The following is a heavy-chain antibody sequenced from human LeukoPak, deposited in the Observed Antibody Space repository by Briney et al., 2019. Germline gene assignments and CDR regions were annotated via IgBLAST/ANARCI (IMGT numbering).Heavy chain of an antibody. V-gene: IGHV1-18*01. CDR2: ISAYNGNT. J-gene: IGHJ2*01. Sequence: ASVKVSCKASGYTFTSYGISWVRQAPGQGLEWMGWISAYNGNTNYAQKLQGRVTMTTDTSTSTAYMELRSLRSDDTAVYYCAREYCSSTSCYGPPLEPRTRYFDLWGRGTLVTVSS. CDR3: AREYCSSTSCYGPPLEPRTRYFDL. D-gene: IGHD2-2*01. CDR1: GYTFTSYG.